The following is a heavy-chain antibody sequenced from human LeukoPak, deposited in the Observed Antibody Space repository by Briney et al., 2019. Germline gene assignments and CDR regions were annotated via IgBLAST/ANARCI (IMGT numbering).Heavy chain of an antibody. CDR1: GGSISSYY. V-gene: IGHV4-59*08. J-gene: IGHJ5*02. D-gene: IGHD3-22*01. Sequence: SETLSLTCTVSGGSISSYYWSWIRQPPGKGLEWIGYIYYSGSTNYNPSLKSRVTISVDTSKNQFSLKLSSVTAADTAVYYCARLWKRPLLFYDSSGYSPSSSVWFDPWGQGTPVTVSS. CDR3: ARLWKRPLLFYDSSGYSPSSSVWFDP. CDR2: IYYSGST.